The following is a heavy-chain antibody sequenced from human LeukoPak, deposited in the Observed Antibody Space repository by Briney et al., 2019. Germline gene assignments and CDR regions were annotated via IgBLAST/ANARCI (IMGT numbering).Heavy chain of an antibody. CDR3: ARVALITIHENDAFDI. Sequence: PSETLSLTCTVSGGSISSYYWGWIRQPPGKGLEWIGSIYHSGSTYYNPSLKSRVTISVDTSKNQFSLILTSVTAADTAVYYCARVALITIHENDAFDIWGQGTVVTVSS. CDR1: GGSISSYY. CDR2: IYHSGST. V-gene: IGHV4-38-2*02. J-gene: IGHJ3*02. D-gene: IGHD3-3*01.